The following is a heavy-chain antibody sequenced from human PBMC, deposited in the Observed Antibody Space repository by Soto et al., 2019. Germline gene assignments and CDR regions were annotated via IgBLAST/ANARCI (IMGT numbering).Heavy chain of an antibody. CDR1: GFPFSSYG. J-gene: IGHJ4*02. CDR2: IWFDGSNK. Sequence: SGGSLRLSCAASGFPFSSYGMHWVRQAPGKGLEWVAVIWFDGSNKFYADSVKGRFTISRDNSKNTVSLQMNSLRDEDSAAYYCATTGPYWGQGTLVTVSS. CDR3: ATTGPY. V-gene: IGHV3-33*01.